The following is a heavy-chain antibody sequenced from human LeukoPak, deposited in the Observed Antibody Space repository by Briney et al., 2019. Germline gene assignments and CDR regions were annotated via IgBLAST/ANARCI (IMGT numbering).Heavy chain of an antibody. V-gene: IGHV4-4*09. Sequence: SETLSLICNVSGDSVSSGYWSWIRQSPGKGLEWIGFIQDSGITDYNPSLKSRLLMSVDTSKNQFSLNLRSVTAADTAVYYCAGRGHRYSRDWGQGILVTICS. J-gene: IGHJ1*01. CDR3: AGRGHRYSRD. CDR2: IQDSGIT. CDR1: GDSVSSGY. D-gene: IGHD2-15*01.